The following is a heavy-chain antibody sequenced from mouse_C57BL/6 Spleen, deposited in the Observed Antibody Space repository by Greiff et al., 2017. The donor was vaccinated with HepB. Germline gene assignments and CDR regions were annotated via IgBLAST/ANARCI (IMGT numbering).Heavy chain of an antibody. CDR3: TRCPFITTGYYFDY. CDR1: GYTFTDYE. D-gene: IGHD1-1*01. J-gene: IGHJ2*01. CDR2: IDPETGGT. V-gene: IGHV1-15*01. Sequence: VQLQQSRAELVRPGASVTLSCKASGYTFTDYEMHWVKQTPVHGLEWIGAIDPETGGTAYNQKFKGKAILTADKSSSTAYMELRSLTSEDSAVYYFTRCPFITTGYYFDYWGQGTTLTVSS.